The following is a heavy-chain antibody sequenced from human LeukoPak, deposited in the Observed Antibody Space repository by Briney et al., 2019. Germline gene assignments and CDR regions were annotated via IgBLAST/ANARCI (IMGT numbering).Heavy chain of an antibody. CDR2: INHSGST. Sequence: SETLSLTCAVYGGSFSGYYWSWIRQPPGKGLEWIGEINHSGSTNYNPSLKSRVTISVDTSKNQFSLKLSSVTAAGTAVYYCARGHTIFGVVIPYFDYWGQGTLSPSPQ. V-gene: IGHV4-34*01. CDR1: GGSFSGYY. J-gene: IGHJ4*02. CDR3: ARGHTIFGVVIPYFDY. D-gene: IGHD3-3*01.